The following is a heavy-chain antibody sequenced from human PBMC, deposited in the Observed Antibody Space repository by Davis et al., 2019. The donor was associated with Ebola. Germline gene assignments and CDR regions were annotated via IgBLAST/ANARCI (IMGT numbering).Heavy chain of an antibody. D-gene: IGHD3-22*01. V-gene: IGHV4-34*01. CDR1: GGSFSGYY. J-gene: IGHJ4*02. CDR2: INHSGST. Sequence: SQTLSLTCAVYGGSFSGYYWSWIRQPPGKGLEWIGKINHSGSTNYNPSLKSRVTISVDTSKNQFSLKLSSVTAADTAVYYCARDYYDSNGYLYYFDTWGQGTLVTVSS. CDR3: ARDYYDSNGYLYYFDT.